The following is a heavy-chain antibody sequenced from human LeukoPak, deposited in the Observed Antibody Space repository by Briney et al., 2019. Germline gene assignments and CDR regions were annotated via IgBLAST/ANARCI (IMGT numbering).Heavy chain of an antibody. V-gene: IGHV3-23*01. CDR3: AKDRHAPGRYCSSTTCFPFDS. Sequence: PGGSLRLSCAASGFIFSSYAMSWVRQAPGKGLEWVSTSSNSDGSTYYADSVKGRFTISRDNSKSTLYLQMNSLRAEDTAVYYCAKDRHAPGRYCSSTTCFPFDSWGQGTLVTVSS. D-gene: IGHD2-2*01. CDR2: SSNSDGST. J-gene: IGHJ5*01. CDR1: GFIFSSYA.